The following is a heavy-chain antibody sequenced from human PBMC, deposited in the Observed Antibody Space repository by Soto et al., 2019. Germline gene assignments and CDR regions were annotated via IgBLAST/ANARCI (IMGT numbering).Heavy chain of an antibody. CDR2: IYYSGST. V-gene: IGHV4-59*01. CDR1: GGSISRYY. CDR3: AGASQLTGYYMGLFDY. D-gene: IGHD3-9*01. Sequence: PSETLSLTCTVSGGSISRYYWSWIRQPPGERLEWIGYIYYSGSTIYNPSLESRVTISVDTSKNQFSLKLNSVTAADTAAYYCAGASQLTGYYMGLFDYWGQGTLVTVSS. J-gene: IGHJ4*02.